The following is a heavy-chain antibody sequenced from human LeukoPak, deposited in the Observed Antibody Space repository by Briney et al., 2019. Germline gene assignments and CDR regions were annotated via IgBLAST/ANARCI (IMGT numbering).Heavy chain of an antibody. D-gene: IGHD3-22*01. Sequence: ASVKVSCKVSGYTLTELSMHWVRQAPGKGLEWMGGFDPEDGGTIYAQKFQGRVTMTEDTSTDTAYMELSSLRSEDTAVYYCATSPYYYDSSGTHQYFDYWGQGTLVTVSS. CDR2: FDPEDGGT. CDR1: GYTLTELS. V-gene: IGHV1-24*01. J-gene: IGHJ4*02. CDR3: ATSPYYYDSSGTHQYFDY.